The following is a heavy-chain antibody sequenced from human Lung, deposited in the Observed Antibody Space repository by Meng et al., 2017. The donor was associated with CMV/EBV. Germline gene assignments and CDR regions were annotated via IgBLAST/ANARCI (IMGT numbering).Heavy chain of an antibody. CDR2: ISYDGSNK. CDR3: ARAASITMIVVVITPAGDAFDI. D-gene: IGHD3-22*01. CDR1: GFTFSSYA. Sequence: GGSLRLXXAASGFTFSSYAMHWVRQAPGKGLEWVAVISYDGSNKYYADSVKGRFTISRDNSKNTLYLQMNSLRAEDTAVYYCARAASITMIVVVITPAGDAFDIWGQGXMVTVSS. V-gene: IGHV3-30*04. J-gene: IGHJ3*02.